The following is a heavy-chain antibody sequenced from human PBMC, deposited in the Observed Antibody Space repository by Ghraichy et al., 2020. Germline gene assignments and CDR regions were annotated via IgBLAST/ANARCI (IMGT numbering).Heavy chain of an antibody. V-gene: IGHV3-48*02. D-gene: IGHD4-23*01. Sequence: GGSLRLSCVGSGFTFSGYSMNWVRQSPGNGLEWVSYITSSGRNIFYADSVKGRFTISRDNAQNSLYLQMNSLRDEDTAVYYCARGSRVVKFYYYDGMDVWGQGTTVTVSS. CDR2: ITSSGRNI. CDR3: ARGSRVVKFYYYDGMDV. J-gene: IGHJ6*02. CDR1: GFTFSGYS.